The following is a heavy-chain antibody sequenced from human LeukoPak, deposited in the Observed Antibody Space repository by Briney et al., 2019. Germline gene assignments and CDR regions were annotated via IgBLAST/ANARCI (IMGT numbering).Heavy chain of an antibody. CDR3: AKDLLYSDVWGSYRPNPLDY. D-gene: IGHD3-16*02. CDR1: GFTFSSYG. V-gene: IGHV3-30*18. Sequence: GGSLRLSCAASGFTFSSYGMHWVRQAPGKGLEWVAVISYDGSNKYYADSVKGRFTISRDNSKNTLYLQMNSLRAEDTAVYYCAKDLLYSDVWGSYRPNPLDYWGQGTLVTVSS. J-gene: IGHJ4*02. CDR2: ISYDGSNK.